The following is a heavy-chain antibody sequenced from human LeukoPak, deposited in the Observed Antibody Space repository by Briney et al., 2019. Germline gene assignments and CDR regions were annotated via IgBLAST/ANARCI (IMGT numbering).Heavy chain of an antibody. CDR2: ISAYNGNT. D-gene: IGHD3-9*01. J-gene: IGHJ4*02. Sequence: ASVKVSCKASGYTFTSYGISWVRQAPGQGLEWMGWISAYNGNTNYAQKLQGRVTMTTDTSTSTAYMELRSLRSDDTAVYYCTRDMASLRYFDWLPDYWGQGTLVTVSS. CDR3: TRDMASLRYFDWLPDY. CDR1: GYTFTSYG. V-gene: IGHV1-18*01.